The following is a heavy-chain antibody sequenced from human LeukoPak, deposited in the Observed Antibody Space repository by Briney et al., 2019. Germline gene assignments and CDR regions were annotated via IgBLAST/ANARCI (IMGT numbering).Heavy chain of an antibody. CDR1: GFTFSSYN. Sequence: GGSLRLSCAASGFTFSSYNMNWVRQAPGKGLEWVSSISSGSTYIFYADSVKGRFTISRDNAKHSLYLQMNSLRADDTAVYYCARYSGTYRDYWGQGTLVTVSS. CDR2: ISSGSTYI. V-gene: IGHV3-21*01. CDR3: ARYSGTYRDY. D-gene: IGHD1-26*01. J-gene: IGHJ4*02.